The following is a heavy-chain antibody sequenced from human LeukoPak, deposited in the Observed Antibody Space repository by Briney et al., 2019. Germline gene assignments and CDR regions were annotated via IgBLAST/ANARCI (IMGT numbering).Heavy chain of an antibody. CDR2: IIPIFGTA. CDR3: AGGPYYDFWSGYLRY. CDR1: GGTFSSYA. J-gene: IGHJ4*02. Sequence: SVKVSCKASGGTFSSYAISWVRHAPGQGLEWMGRIIPIFGTANYAQKFQGRVTITTDESTSTAYMELSSLRSEDTAVYYCAGGPYYDFWSGYLRYWGQGTVVTVSS. D-gene: IGHD3-3*01. V-gene: IGHV1-69*05.